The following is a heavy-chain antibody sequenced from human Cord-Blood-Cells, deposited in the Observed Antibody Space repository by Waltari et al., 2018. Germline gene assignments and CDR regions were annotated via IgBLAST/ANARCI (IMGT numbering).Heavy chain of an antibody. CDR2: ISAYNGNT. CDR3: AGSGYCSSTSCYYFDY. Sequence: QVQLVQSGAEVKKPGASVKVSCKASGYTFTTYGISCVRQAPAQGLEWMGWISAYNGNTNYAQKLQGRVTMTTDTSTSTAYMELRSLRSDDTAVYYCAGSGYCSSTSCYYFDYWGQGTLVTVSS. V-gene: IGHV1-18*04. D-gene: IGHD2-2*03. J-gene: IGHJ4*02. CDR1: GYTFTTYG.